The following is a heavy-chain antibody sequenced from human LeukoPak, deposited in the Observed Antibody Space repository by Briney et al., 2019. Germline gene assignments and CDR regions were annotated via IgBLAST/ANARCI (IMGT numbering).Heavy chain of an antibody. J-gene: IGHJ6*03. CDR2: ISGSGDYT. Sequence: PGGSVRLSCAASGFSFSTYGMSWVRQAPGKGPEWVSSISGSGDYTYYADSLKGRFTISRDNSKNTLFLHMNGLRAEDTDVYYCAKLPQGGGDYYYIDVWGKGTTLTVSS. D-gene: IGHD2-15*01. CDR3: AKLPQGGGDYYYIDV. V-gene: IGHV3-23*01. CDR1: GFSFSTYG.